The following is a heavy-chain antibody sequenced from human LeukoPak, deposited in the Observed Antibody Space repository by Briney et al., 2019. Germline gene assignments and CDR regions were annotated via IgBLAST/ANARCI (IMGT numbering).Heavy chain of an antibody. Sequence: GGSLRLSCAASGFTFSSYAMSWVRQPPGKGLEWVAVISYDGSNKYYADSVKGRFTISRDNSKNTLYLQMNSLRAEDTAVYYCAKDRSATAAPLYTMDVWGKGTTVTVSS. V-gene: IGHV3-30*18. CDR2: ISYDGSNK. CDR3: AKDRSATAAPLYTMDV. D-gene: IGHD4-11*01. CDR1: GFTFSSYA. J-gene: IGHJ6*03.